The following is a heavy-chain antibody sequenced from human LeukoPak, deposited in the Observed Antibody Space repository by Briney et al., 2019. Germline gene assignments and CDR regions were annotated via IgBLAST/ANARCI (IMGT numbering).Heavy chain of an antibody. J-gene: IGHJ4*02. D-gene: IGHD3-16*01. V-gene: IGHV3-33*01. Sequence: GRSLRLSCAASGFTFSNYGMHWVRQAPGKGLEWVAVIWYDGSNEYYADSVKGRFTISRDNSKNTLYLQMNSLRAEDSAVYYCARNPANPYYFVYWGQGTLVTVSS. CDR1: GFTFSNYG. CDR3: ARNPANPYYFVY. CDR2: IWYDGSNE.